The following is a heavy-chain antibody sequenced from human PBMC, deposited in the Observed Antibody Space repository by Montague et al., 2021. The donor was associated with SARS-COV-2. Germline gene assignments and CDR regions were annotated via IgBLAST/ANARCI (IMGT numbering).Heavy chain of an antibody. CDR3: ARDVGWYSSSWFDY. D-gene: IGHD6-13*01. Sequence: TRSLTCNVSGGSISSGGYYWSWIRQHPGKGLEWIGYIYYSGSTYYNPSLKSRVTISVDTSKNQFSLKLSSVTAADTAVYYCARDVGWYSSSWFDYWGQGTLFPVS. CDR1: GGSISSGGYY. CDR2: IYYSGST. V-gene: IGHV4-31*03. J-gene: IGHJ4*02.